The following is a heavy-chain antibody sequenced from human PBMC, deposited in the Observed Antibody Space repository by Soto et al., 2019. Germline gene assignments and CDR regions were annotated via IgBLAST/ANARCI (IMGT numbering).Heavy chain of an antibody. CDR3: AIGTTRYGSGSYYNPLLFDY. Sequence: VGSLRLSCAASGFTVSSNYMSWVRQAPGKGLEWVSVIYSGGSTYYADSVKGRFTISRDNSKNTLYLQMNSLRAEDTAVYYCAIGTTRYGSGSYYNPLLFDYWGQGTLVNVSS. CDR2: IYSGGST. CDR1: GFTVSSNY. D-gene: IGHD3-10*01. J-gene: IGHJ4*02. V-gene: IGHV3-66*01.